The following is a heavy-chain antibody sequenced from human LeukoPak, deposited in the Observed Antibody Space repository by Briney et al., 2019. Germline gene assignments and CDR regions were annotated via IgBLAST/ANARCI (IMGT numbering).Heavy chain of an antibody. CDR1: GGTFSSYA. CDR2: IIPIFGTA. CDR3: ARPFTYYYDSSGSLDY. J-gene: IGHJ4*02. Sequence: ASVKVSCKASGGTFSSYAISWVRQAPGQGLEWMRGIIPIFGTANYAQKFQGRVTITADESTSTAYMELSSLRSEDTAVYYCARPFTYYYDSSGSLDYWGQGTLVTVSS. D-gene: IGHD3-22*01. V-gene: IGHV1-69*13.